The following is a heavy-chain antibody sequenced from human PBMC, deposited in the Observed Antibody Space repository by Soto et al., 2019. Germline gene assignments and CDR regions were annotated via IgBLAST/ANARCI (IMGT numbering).Heavy chain of an antibody. Sequence: KTSETLSLTCTVSGASITGSSYRSWIRQPAGKGLEWIGRFSLSGTTSYNPSLRSRVTMSADVSKNQFSLRLTSVTAADTALYYCARGMTPPGAPAWYYFDSWGQGTLVTVSS. CDR1: GASITGSSY. CDR3: ARGMTPPGAPAWYYFDS. CDR2: FSLSGTT. D-gene: IGHD2-8*02. J-gene: IGHJ4*02. V-gene: IGHV4-4*07.